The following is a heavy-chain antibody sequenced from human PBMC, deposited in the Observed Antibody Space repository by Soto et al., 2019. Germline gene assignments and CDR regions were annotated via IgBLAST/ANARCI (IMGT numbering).Heavy chain of an antibody. CDR2: IKQDGSEK. CDR3: AREMAWGLTAIGYYFDY. CDR1: GFTFSSYW. J-gene: IGHJ4*02. V-gene: IGHV3-7*01. Sequence: PGGSLRLSCAASGFTFSSYWMSWVRQAPGKGLEWVANIKQDGSEKYYVDSVKGRFTISRDNAKNSLYLQMNSLRAEDTAVYYCAREMAWGLTAIGYYFDYWGQGTLVTVSS. D-gene: IGHD2-21*02.